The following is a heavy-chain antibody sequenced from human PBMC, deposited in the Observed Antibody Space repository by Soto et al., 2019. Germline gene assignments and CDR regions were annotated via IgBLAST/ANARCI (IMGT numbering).Heavy chain of an antibody. J-gene: IGHJ5*02. Sequence: SVKVSCKASGGTFGSDASTWVRQAPGQGLEWVGRIIPIFGTTNYAQNLQGRVTISADKSTLTSYMELHSLTSDDTALYYCARDRTDSGYYTNWLDPWGQGTQVTVSS. CDR3: ARDRTDSGYYTNWLDP. D-gene: IGHD3-22*01. V-gene: IGHV1-69*06. CDR2: IIPIFGTT. CDR1: GGTFGSDA.